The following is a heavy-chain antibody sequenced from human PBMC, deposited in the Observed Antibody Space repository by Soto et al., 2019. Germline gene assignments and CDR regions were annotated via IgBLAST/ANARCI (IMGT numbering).Heavy chain of an antibody. CDR2: INPKSGGP. Sequence: GASVKVSCKTSGYTFTDYYMHWVRQAPGQGFEWVGGINPKSGGPKYVPKLHGRVTVTRDTSTSKAYMELNRLKSDDTAVYYCASEDCSNTNCLKGFDYWGQGTLVTVSS. CDR1: GYTFTDYY. D-gene: IGHD2-15*01. CDR3: ASEDCSNTNCLKGFDY. V-gene: IGHV1-2*02. J-gene: IGHJ4*02.